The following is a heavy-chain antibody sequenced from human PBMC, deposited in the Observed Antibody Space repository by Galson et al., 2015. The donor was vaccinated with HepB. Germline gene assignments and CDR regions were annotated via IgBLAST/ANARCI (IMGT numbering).Heavy chain of an antibody. V-gene: IGHV3-48*03. D-gene: IGHD3-3*01. CDR3: ARVLVGFWGMDV. J-gene: IGHJ6*02. CDR1: GFTFSSYE. Sequence: SLRLSCAASGFTFSSYEMNWVRQAPGKGLEWISYISATSNTIYHADSVKGRFTVSRDNAKNSLYLQMNSLRAEDTAVYYCARVLVGFWGMDVWGHGTTVTVSS. CDR2: ISATSNTI.